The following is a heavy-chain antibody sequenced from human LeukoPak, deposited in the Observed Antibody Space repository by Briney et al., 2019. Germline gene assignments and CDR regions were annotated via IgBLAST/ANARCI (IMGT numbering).Heavy chain of an antibody. CDR1: GFTVSSNY. CDR2: IYSGGST. D-gene: IGHD7-27*01. CDR3: ARVNWEAFDY. V-gene: IGHV3-53*05. J-gene: IGHJ4*02. Sequence: PGGSLRLSCAASGFTVSSNYMSWVRQAPGKGLEWVSVIYSGGSTYYADSVEGRFTISRDNSKNTLYLQMNSLRAEDTAVYYCARVNWEAFDYWGQGTLVTVSS.